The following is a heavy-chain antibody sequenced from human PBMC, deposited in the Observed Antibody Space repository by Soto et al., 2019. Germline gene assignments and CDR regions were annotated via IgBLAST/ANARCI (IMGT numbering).Heavy chain of an antibody. Sequence: SETLSLTCTVSGASITSGNYYWGWIRQPPGKGLQWIGSSSYTGNTYFNPSLRSRVTISLDTSKKQFSLKLRSVTAADTAVYFCARLGGYYQAFDQWGQGALVTVSS. V-gene: IGHV4-39*07. CDR3: ARLGGYYQAFDQ. J-gene: IGHJ4*01. CDR2: SSYTGNT. D-gene: IGHD3-22*01. CDR1: GASITSGNYY.